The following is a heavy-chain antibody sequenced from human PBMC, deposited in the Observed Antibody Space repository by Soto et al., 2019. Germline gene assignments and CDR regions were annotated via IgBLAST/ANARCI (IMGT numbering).Heavy chain of an antibody. V-gene: IGHV1-58*01. J-gene: IGHJ4*02. CDR3: AADWSNRPFDF. D-gene: IGHD3-3*01. CDR2: IVGGSGST. Sequence: SVKVSCKASGFTLTSADVQWVRQTRGQRLEWIGWIVGGSGSTNYAQQFQGRLAITRDMSTSIVYMELSSLRSEDTAVYYCAADWSNRPFDFWGQRTLVTVSS. CDR1: GFTLTSAD.